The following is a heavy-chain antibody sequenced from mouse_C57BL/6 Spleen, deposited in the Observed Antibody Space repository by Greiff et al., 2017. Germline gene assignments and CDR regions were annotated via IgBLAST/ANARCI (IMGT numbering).Heavy chain of an antibody. D-gene: IGHD4-1*01. J-gene: IGHJ2*01. Sequence: VHVKQSGPELVKPGASVKMSCKASGYTFTDYNMHWVKQSHGKSLEWIGYINPNNGGTSYNQKFKGKATLTVNKSSSTAYMELRSLTSEDSAVYYCARGLTGTYYFDYWGQGTTLTVSS. CDR1: GYTFTDYN. V-gene: IGHV1-22*01. CDR3: ARGLTGTYYFDY. CDR2: INPNNGGT.